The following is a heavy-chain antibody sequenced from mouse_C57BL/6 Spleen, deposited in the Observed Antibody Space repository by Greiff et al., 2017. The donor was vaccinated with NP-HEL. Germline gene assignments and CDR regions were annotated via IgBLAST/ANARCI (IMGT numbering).Heavy chain of an antibody. D-gene: IGHD1-1*01. Sequence: VQLKESGGDLVKPGGSLKLSCAASGFTFSSYGMSWVRQTPDKRLEWVATISSGGSYTYYPDSVKGRFTISRDNAKNTLYLQMSSLKSEDTAMYYCASLITTETWFAYWGQGTLVTVSA. CDR3: ASLITTETWFAY. CDR2: ISSGGSYT. CDR1: GFTFSSYG. J-gene: IGHJ3*01. V-gene: IGHV5-6*01.